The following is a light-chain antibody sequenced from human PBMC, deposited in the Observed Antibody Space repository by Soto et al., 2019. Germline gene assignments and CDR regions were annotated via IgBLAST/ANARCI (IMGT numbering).Light chain of an antibody. J-gene: IGLJ1*01. CDR2: DVY. CDR3: VSYTSRSTYV. V-gene: IGLV2-14*01. Sequence: QSALRQPASRSGSPGQSITISCTGTSRDVGGYIWVSWYQHRPGKAPKLVIYDVYQRPSGVSSRFSGSKSGNTAFLTISGLQTEDEADYYCVSYTSRSTYVFGSGTKVTVL. CDR1: SRDVGGYIW.